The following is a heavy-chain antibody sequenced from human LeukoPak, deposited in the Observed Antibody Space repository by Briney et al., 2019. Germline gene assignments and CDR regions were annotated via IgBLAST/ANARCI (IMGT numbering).Heavy chain of an antibody. CDR3: ARGGYYGSGNDFRFDP. CDR2: IHYTGST. Sequence: SETLSLTCTVSGVSINSYYWSWLRQPPGKGLECIGYIHYTGSTNYNPSLKSRVTISVDTSKSQFSLKLSSVTAADTAIYYCARGGYYGSGNDFRFDPWGQGTLVTVSS. V-gene: IGHV4-59*01. D-gene: IGHD3-10*01. CDR1: GVSINSYY. J-gene: IGHJ5*02.